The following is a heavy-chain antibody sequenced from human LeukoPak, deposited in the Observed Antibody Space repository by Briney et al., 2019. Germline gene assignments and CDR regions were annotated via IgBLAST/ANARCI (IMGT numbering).Heavy chain of an antibody. CDR3: AKDRGFLEWSPS. Sequence: GGSLRLSCVASGFTFSRYAMHWVRQAPGKGLEWVAVIPYDGSNKYYADSVKGRFTISRDNSKNTLYLQMNSLRAEDTAVYYCAKDRGFLEWSPSWGQGTLVTVSS. CDR1: GFTFSRYA. J-gene: IGHJ1*01. D-gene: IGHD3-3*01. CDR2: IPYDGSNK. V-gene: IGHV3-30-3*01.